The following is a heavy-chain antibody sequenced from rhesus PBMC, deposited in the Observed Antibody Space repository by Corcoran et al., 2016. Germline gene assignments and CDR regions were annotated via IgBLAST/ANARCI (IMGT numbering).Heavy chain of an antibody. CDR1: GFTFISYG. CDR3: ARVPYSASYYHPVDY. V-gene: IGHV3-54*02. Sequence: EVPLVESGGGLVQPGGSLRLSCADSGFTFISYGMHWVRQAPGKGLEWVAVISYDGSKKYYAEFVKDRLTSSIDNFKNMLYLQSNNLKLEDTGVYYCARVPYSASYYHPVDYWGQGVLVTVSS. D-gene: IGHD3-16*01. J-gene: IGHJ4*01. CDR2: ISYDGSKK.